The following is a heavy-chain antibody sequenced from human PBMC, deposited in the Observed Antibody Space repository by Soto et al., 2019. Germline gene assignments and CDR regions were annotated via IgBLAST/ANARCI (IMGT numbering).Heavy chain of an antibody. CDR1: GGTFSSYA. V-gene: IGHV1-69*06. Sequence: SVKVCCKASGGTFSSYAISWGRQAPGQGLEWMGGIIPIFGTANYAQKFQGRVTITADKSTSTAYMELSSLRSEDTAVYYCARGRADYYGSGSYYSPSSWGQGPLVTVSS. D-gene: IGHD3-10*01. CDR3: ARGRADYYGSGSYYSPSS. CDR2: IIPIFGTA. J-gene: IGHJ4*02.